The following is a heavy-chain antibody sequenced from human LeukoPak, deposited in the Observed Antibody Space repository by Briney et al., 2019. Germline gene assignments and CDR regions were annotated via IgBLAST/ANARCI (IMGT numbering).Heavy chain of an antibody. CDR2: IYYRGRT. J-gene: IGHJ5*02. V-gene: IGHV4-39*07. D-gene: IGHD2-15*01. CDR3: ARRPGGLQDWLDP. CDR1: GGSINSSSYY. Sequence: SETLSLTCTVSGGSINSSSYYWGWIRQSPGKGLEWIGSIYYRGRTYSNPSLRSRVTMSVDTSKNQFSLKLSSVTAADTAVYYCARRPGGLQDWLDPWGQGTLVTVSS.